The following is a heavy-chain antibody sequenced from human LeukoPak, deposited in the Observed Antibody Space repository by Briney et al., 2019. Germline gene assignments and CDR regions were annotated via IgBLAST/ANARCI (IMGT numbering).Heavy chain of an antibody. D-gene: IGHD4-17*01. Sequence: SETLSLTCAVSADSFSSHYWTWIRQPPGKGLEWIGYISYIGSTNYNPSLKSRVTISIDTSKNRFSLKLSSVTAADTAVYYCARDLVTVTKGFDIWGQGTMVSVSS. J-gene: IGHJ3*02. V-gene: IGHV4-59*11. CDR2: ISYIGST. CDR1: ADSFSSHY. CDR3: ARDLVTVTKGFDI.